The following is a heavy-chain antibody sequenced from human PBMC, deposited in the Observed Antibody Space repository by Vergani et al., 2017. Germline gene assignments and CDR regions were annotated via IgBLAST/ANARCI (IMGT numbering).Heavy chain of an antibody. Sequence: QVQLVESGGGVVQPVRSLRLSCAASGFTFSSYAMHWVRQAPGKGLEWVAVISYDGSNKYYADSVKGRFTISRDNSKNTLYLQMNSLRAEDTAVYYCARDPDDYGGLFDYWGQGTLVTVSS. CDR2: ISYDGSNK. CDR3: ARDPDDYGGLFDY. D-gene: IGHD4-23*01. J-gene: IGHJ4*02. V-gene: IGHV3-30*04. CDR1: GFTFSSYA.